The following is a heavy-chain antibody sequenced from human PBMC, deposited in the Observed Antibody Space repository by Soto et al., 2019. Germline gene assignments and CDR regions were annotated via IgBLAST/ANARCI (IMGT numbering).Heavy chain of an antibody. CDR2: KYYRSKWYN. J-gene: IGHJ4*02. CDR3: AREFPYYESSASYFDY. D-gene: IGHD3-16*01. Sequence: SQTLSLTCAISGDSVSGNSAAWNSIRQSPSRGLEWLGRKYYRSKWYNDYAVSVKSRITVTPDTSKNQFSLHLNSVTPEDTAVXYCAREFPYYESSASYFDYWGQGALVTVSS. V-gene: IGHV6-1*01. CDR1: GDSVSGNSAA.